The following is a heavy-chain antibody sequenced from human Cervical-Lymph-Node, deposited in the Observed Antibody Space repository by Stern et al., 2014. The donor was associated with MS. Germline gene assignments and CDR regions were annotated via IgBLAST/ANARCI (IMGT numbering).Heavy chain of an antibody. J-gene: IGHJ4*02. CDR2: IDDDGRST. CDR3: AKGRDFGFDY. V-gene: IGHV3-74*02. Sequence: EVQLVEPGGGLVQPGGSLRLSCAASGFTFSRNWMYWVRQAPGKGLVWVSRIDDDGRSTTYADSVKGRFTVSRDNAKNTLYLQVNSLRAEDAAVYYCAKGRDFGFDYWGQGTLVTVPS. CDR1: GFTFSRNW. D-gene: IGHD3-10*01.